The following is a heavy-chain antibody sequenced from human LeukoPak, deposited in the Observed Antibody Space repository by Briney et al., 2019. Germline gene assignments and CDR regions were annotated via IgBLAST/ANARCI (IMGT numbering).Heavy chain of an antibody. CDR1: GFTFSDNY. D-gene: IGHD1-26*01. Sequence: PGGSLRLSCAASGFTFSDNYMSWIRQAPGKGLEWVSYISNGGTTTKYADSVEGRFTISRDNAKNLLYLQMNSLRAEDTAVYFFARDPGLLDLWGQGTLVTVSS. CDR2: ISNGGTTT. CDR3: ARDPGLLDL. V-gene: IGHV3-11*04. J-gene: IGHJ5*02.